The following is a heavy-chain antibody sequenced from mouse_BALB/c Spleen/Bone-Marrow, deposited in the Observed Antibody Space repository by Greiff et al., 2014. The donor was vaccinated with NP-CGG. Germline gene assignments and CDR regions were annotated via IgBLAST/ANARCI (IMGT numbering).Heavy chain of an antibody. V-gene: IGHV2-3*01. CDR2: IWGDGST. Sequence: VKLVESGPGLVAPSQSLSITCTVSGFSVTSYGVSWVRQPPGKGLEWLGVIWGDGSTNYHSALISRLSISKDNPKSQVLLKLNSLQTDDTATYYCAKQEGFSYAMDYWGQGTSVTVSS. J-gene: IGHJ4*01. CDR1: GFSVTSYG. CDR3: AKQEGFSYAMDY.